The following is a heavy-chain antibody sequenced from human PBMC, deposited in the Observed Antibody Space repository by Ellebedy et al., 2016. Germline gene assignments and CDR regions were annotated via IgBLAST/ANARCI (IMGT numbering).Heavy chain of an antibody. CDR1: GGSFSGYY. CDR3: ARGTLGGYSYGYASFDY. Sequence: SETLSLXXAVYGGSFSGYYWSWIRQPPGKGLEWIGEINHSGSTNYNPSLKSRVTISVDTSKNQFSLKLSSVTAADTAVYYCARGTLGGYSYGYASFDYWGQGTLVTVSS. CDR2: INHSGST. V-gene: IGHV4-34*01. D-gene: IGHD5-18*01. J-gene: IGHJ4*02.